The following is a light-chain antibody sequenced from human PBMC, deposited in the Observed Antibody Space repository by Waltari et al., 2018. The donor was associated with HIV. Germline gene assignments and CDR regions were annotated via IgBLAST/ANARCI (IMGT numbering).Light chain of an antibody. CDR1: SSDIGGYTY. V-gene: IGLV2-8*01. Sequence: QSALTQPPSASGSPGQSVTMSCTGTSSDIGGYTYVSWSQQHPGKAPKLIMTEVTKRPSGVPDRFSGSKSGNTASLTVSGLQAEDEAHYYCSSYAPTNKFYVLFGGGTTLTVL. CDR2: EVT. J-gene: IGLJ2*01. CDR3: SSYAPTNKFYVL.